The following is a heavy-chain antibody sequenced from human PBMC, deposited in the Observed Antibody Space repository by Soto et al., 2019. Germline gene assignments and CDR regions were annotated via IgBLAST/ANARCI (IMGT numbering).Heavy chain of an antibody. Sequence: SETLSLTCAVLGGSFSGYYWSWIRQPPGKGLEGIGEINHSGSTNYNPSLKSRVTISVDTSKNQFSLKLSSVTAADTAVYYCARVSGIYDYGMDVWGHGTTVT. V-gene: IGHV4-34*01. D-gene: IGHD3-10*01. CDR3: ARVSGIYDYGMDV. CDR2: INHSGST. CDR1: GGSFSGYY. J-gene: IGHJ6*02.